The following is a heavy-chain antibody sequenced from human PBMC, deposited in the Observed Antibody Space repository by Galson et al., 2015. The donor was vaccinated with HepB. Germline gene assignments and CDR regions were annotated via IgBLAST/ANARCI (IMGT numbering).Heavy chain of an antibody. CDR2: LSGSGGST. Sequence: SLRLSCAASGFTFSNSAMSWVRQAPGKGLEWVSALSGSGGSTYYADSVKGRFTISRDNSKNILYLQMNTLRAEDTAVYYCAKGGLIRFFDYWGQGTLVTVSS. CDR3: AKGGLIRFFDY. D-gene: IGHD3-16*01. CDR1: GFTFSNSA. V-gene: IGHV3-23*01. J-gene: IGHJ4*02.